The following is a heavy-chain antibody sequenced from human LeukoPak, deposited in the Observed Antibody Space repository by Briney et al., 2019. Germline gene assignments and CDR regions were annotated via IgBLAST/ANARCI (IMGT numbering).Heavy chain of an antibody. CDR1: GYTFTSYA. Sequence: AASVKVSCKASGYTFTSYAINWVRQATGQGLEWMGWINPNSGNTGYAQKFQGRRTMTRNTSISTAYMELSSLRSEDTAVYYCARDGSSSSPGHYWGEGTLVTVSS. V-gene: IGHV1-8*01. CDR2: INPNSGNT. J-gene: IGHJ4*02. CDR3: ARDGSSSSPGHY. D-gene: IGHD6-6*01.